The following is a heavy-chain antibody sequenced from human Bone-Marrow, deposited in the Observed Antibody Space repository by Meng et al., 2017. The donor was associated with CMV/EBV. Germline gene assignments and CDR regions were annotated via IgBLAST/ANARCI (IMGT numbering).Heavy chain of an antibody. CDR1: GFTFSSYA. Sequence: GESLKISCAASGFTFSSYAMHWVRQAPGKGLEWVAVISSDGSNEYYADSVKGRFTISRDNSKNTLYLQMNSLRAEDTAVYYCARQDYGDYDYLGDAFDIWGQGTRV. D-gene: IGHD4-17*01. CDR3: ARQDYGDYDYLGDAFDI. CDR2: ISSDGSNE. V-gene: IGHV3-30-3*01. J-gene: IGHJ3*02.